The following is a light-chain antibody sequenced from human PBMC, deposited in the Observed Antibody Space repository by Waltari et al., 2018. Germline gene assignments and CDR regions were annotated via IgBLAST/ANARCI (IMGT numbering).Light chain of an antibody. CDR1: QSVLYSSNNKNY. V-gene: IGKV4-1*01. Sequence: DIVMTQSPDSLAVSLGERATIHCQSSQSVLYSSNNKNYLAWYQQKPGQPPKLLVYWASTRESGVPDRFSGSGSGTEFTLAISSLQAEDVAIYYCQQYLSTPPTFGQGTKVEIK. CDR2: WAS. J-gene: IGKJ1*01. CDR3: QQYLSTPPT.